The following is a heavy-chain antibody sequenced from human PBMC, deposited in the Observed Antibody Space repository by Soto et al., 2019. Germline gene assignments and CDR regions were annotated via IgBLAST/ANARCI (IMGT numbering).Heavy chain of an antibody. V-gene: IGHV1-18*01. CDR1: GYTFTSYG. CDR3: ARSRNDYGGNSY. CDR2: ISAYNGNT. J-gene: IGHJ4*02. Sequence: ASVKVSCQASGYTFTSYGISLVRQAPGQGLEWMGWISAYNGNTNYAQKLQGRVTMTTDTSTSTAYMELRSLRSDDTAVYYCARSRNDYGGNSYWGQGTLVTSPQ. D-gene: IGHD4-17*01.